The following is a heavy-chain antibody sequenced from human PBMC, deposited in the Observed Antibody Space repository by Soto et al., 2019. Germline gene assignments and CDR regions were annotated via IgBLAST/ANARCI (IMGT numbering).Heavy chain of an antibody. CDR1: GGTFSSYA. D-gene: IGHD5-12*01. CDR2: IIPIFGTA. J-gene: IGHJ3*02. CDR3: AREAGGYSGYVSDAFDI. V-gene: IGHV1-69*01. Sequence: QVQLVQSGAEVKKPGSSVKVSCKASGGTFSSYAISWVRQAPGQGLEWMGGIIPIFGTANYAQKFPGSVTITADESTSTAYMELSSLRSEDTAVYYCAREAGGYSGYVSDAFDIWGQGTMVTVSS.